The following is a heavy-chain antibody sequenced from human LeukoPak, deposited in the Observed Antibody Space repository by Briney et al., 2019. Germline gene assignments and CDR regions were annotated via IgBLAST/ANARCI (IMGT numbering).Heavy chain of an antibody. CDR3: ARVGDGYSKFDY. V-gene: IGHV4-34*01. Sequence: SETLSLTCAVYGGSFSGYYWSWIRQPPGKGLEWIGEINHSGSTNYNPSLKGRVTISVDTSKNQFSLKLSSVTAADTAVYYCARVGDGYSKFDYWGQGTLVTVSS. CDR2: INHSGST. D-gene: IGHD5-24*01. CDR1: GGSFSGYY. J-gene: IGHJ4*02.